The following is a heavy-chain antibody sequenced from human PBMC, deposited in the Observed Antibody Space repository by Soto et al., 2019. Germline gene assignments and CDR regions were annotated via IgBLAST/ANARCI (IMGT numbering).Heavy chain of an antibody. V-gene: IGHV3-21*01. Sequence: SCAASGFTFSSYSMNWVRQAPGKGLEWVSSISSSSSYIYYADSVKGRFTISRDNAKNSLYLQMNSLRAEDTAVYYCARGAHYDSSGLDYWGQGTLVTVSS. CDR2: ISSSSSYI. D-gene: IGHD3-22*01. CDR3: ARGAHYDSSGLDY. CDR1: GFTFSSYS. J-gene: IGHJ4*02.